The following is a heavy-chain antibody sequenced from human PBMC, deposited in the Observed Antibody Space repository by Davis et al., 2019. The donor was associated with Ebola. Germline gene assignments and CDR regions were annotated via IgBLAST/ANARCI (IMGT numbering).Heavy chain of an antibody. CDR3: AEQRGSWYRGVFDY. Sequence: GESLKISCAASGFTFSSYGMHWVRQAPGKGLEWVAFIRYDGSNKYYADSVKGRFTISRDNSKNTLYLQMNSLRAEDTAVYYCAEQRGSWYRGVFDYWGQGTLVTVSS. V-gene: IGHV3-30*02. CDR2: IRYDGSNK. CDR1: GFTFSSYG. J-gene: IGHJ4*02. D-gene: IGHD6-13*01.